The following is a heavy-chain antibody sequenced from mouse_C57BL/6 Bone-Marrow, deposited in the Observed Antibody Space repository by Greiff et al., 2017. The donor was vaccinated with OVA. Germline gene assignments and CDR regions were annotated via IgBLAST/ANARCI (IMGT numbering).Heavy chain of an antibody. J-gene: IGHJ4*01. V-gene: IGHV1-19*01. D-gene: IGHD1-1*01. CDR2: INPYNGGT. CDR3: AIITTVVDAMDY. Sequence: VQLQQSGPVLVKPGASVKMSCKASGYTFTDYYMNWVKQSHGKSLEWIGVINPYNGGTSYNQKFKGKATLTVDKSSSAAYMELNSLTSEDAAVYYCAIITTVVDAMDYWGQGTSGTASS. CDR1: GYTFTDYY.